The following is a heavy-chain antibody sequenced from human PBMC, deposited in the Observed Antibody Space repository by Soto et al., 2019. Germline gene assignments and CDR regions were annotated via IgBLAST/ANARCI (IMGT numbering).Heavy chain of an antibody. CDR1: GGSITSGGYF. CDR2: IAGSGRT. J-gene: IGHJ4*02. CDR3: ATLFNYYDSRGYAEYDFDY. V-gene: IGHV4-31*03. D-gene: IGHD3-22*01. Sequence: QVQLQESGPGLVKPSQTLSLTCTVSGGSITSGGYFWSWIRQQPGKGLEWIGYIAGSGRTYYNPSLKSRLTXSXDXXKKQFYLNLSSVTAADTAVYYGATLFNYYDSRGYAEYDFDYWGQGTLVTVSS.